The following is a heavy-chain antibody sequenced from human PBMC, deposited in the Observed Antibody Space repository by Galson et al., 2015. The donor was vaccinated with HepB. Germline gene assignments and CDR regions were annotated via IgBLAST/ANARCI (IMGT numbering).Heavy chain of an antibody. J-gene: IGHJ4*02. CDR2: IDWDDDE. Sequence: PALVKPTQTLTLTCTFSGFSLSTSGMRVSWIRQPPGKALEWLARIDWDDDEFYSTSLKTRLTISKDTSKNQVVLTMTNMDPVDTATYYCALRSGSGSYFDYWGQGTLVTVSS. CDR1: GFSLSTSGMR. D-gene: IGHD3-10*01. CDR3: ALRSGSGSYFDY. V-gene: IGHV2-70*04.